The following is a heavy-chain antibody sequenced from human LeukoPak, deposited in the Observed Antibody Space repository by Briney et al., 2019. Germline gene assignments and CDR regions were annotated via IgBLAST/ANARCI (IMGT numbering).Heavy chain of an antibody. D-gene: IGHD2-15*01. CDR2: ISGSGGST. V-gene: IGHV3-23*01. J-gene: IGHJ3*02. CDR1: GFTFSSYA. Sequence: GGSLRLSCAASGFTFSSYAMSWVRQAPGKGLEWVSAISGSGGSTYYADSVKGRFTISRDNSKNTLYLQMNSLRAEDTAVYYCAKPQLGYCSGGSCFDAFDIWGQGTMVTVSS. CDR3: AKPQLGYCSGGSCFDAFDI.